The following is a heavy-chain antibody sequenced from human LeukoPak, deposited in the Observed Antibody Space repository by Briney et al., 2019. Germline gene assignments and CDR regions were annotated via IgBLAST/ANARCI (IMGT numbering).Heavy chain of an antibody. V-gene: IGHV3-30*02. Sequence: GGSLRLSCAASGFTFSSYAMHWVRQAPGKGLEWVAFIRYDGSNKYYADSVKGRFTISRDNSKNTLYLQMNSLRAEDTAVYYCAKGSIVGATILGYWGQGTLVTVSS. CDR1: GFTFSSYA. CDR2: IRYDGSNK. J-gene: IGHJ4*02. D-gene: IGHD1-26*01. CDR3: AKGSIVGATILGY.